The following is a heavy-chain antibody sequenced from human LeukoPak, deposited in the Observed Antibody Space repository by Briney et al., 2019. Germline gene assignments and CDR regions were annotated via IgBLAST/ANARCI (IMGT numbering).Heavy chain of an antibody. CDR1: GYTFTSYD. CDR2: INPNSGGT. Sequence: GASVKVSCKASGYTFTSYDINWVRQATGQGLEWMGRINPNSGGTNYAQKFQGRVTMTRDTSISTAYMELSRLRSDGTAVYYCARVPPGEQWLVRGNWFDPWGQGTLVTVSS. J-gene: IGHJ5*02. D-gene: IGHD6-19*01. CDR3: ARVPPGEQWLVRGNWFDP. V-gene: IGHV1-2*06.